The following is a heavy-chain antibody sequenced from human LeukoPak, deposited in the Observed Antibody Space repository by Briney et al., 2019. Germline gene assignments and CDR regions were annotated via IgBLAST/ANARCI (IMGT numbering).Heavy chain of an antibody. CDR3: ARVGRGYSYGYLDY. CDR2: IYYSGST. Sequence: SETLSLTCTVSGGSISSSSYYWSWIRQPPGKGLEWIGYIYYSGSTNYNPSLKSRVTISVDTSKNQFSLKLSSVTAADTAVYYCARVGRGYSYGYLDYWGQGTLVTVSS. CDR1: GGSISSSSYY. J-gene: IGHJ4*02. V-gene: IGHV4-61*01. D-gene: IGHD5-18*01.